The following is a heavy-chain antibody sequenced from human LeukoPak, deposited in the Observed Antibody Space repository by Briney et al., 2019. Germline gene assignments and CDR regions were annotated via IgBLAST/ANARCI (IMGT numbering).Heavy chain of an antibody. D-gene: IGHD1/OR15-1a*01. CDR1: GFTFSRYW. CDR3: ARDRGSPGPLQQFDY. Sequence: GGSVRLACEASGFTFSRYWMNWVRQAPGKGLEWVANIKQDGSAKYYVDPVKGRFTISRDNAKNSLYLQMSSLRAEDTAIYFCARDRGSPGPLQQFDYWGQGTLVPVSS. J-gene: IGHJ4*02. V-gene: IGHV3-7*01. CDR2: IKQDGSAK.